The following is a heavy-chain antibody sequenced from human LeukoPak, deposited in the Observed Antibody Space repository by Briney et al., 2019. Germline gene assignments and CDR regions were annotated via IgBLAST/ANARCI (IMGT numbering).Heavy chain of an antibody. J-gene: IGHJ4*02. D-gene: IGHD2-2*02. CDR1: GYSISSGYY. CDR3: ASGGLNTADINFDY. V-gene: IGHV4-38-2*02. CDR2: IYHSGST. Sequence: SETLPLTCSVSGYSISSGYYWGWIRQPPGKGLEWIGSIYHSGSTYYNPSLKSRVTISVDTSKNQFSLKLSSVTTADTAVYYCASGGLNTADINFDYWGQGTLVTVSS.